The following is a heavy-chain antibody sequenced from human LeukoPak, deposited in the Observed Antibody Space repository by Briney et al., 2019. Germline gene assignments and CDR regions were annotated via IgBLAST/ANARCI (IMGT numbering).Heavy chain of an antibody. V-gene: IGHV4-39*01. CDR1: GGSISSGGYY. CDR2: IYYSGST. Sequence: PSETLSLTCTVSGGSISSGGYYWSWIRQHPGKGLEWIGTIYYSGSTYYNPSLKSRVTISVDTSKNQFSLKLSSVTAADTAVYYCVSRYDYSNYIDYWAREPWSPSPQ. J-gene: IGHJ4*02. CDR3: VSRYDYSNYIDY. D-gene: IGHD4-11*01.